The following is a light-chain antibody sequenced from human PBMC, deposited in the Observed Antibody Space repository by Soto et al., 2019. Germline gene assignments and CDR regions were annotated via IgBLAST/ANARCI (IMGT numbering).Light chain of an antibody. V-gene: IGLV2-11*01. J-gene: IGLJ1*01. CDR3: CSYALSGVFGTGV. Sequence: QSALTQPRSVSGSPGQSVTISCTGTSSDVGGYNYVSWYQQYPGKAPKLMIFDVYKRPSGVPDRFSGSKSGNTASLTISGLQADDEADYYCCSYALSGVFGTGVFGTGTKLTVL. CDR2: DVY. CDR1: SSDVGGYNY.